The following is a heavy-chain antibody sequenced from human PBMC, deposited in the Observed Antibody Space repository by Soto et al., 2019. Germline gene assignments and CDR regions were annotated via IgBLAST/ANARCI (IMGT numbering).Heavy chain of an antibody. V-gene: IGHV4-59*12. J-gene: IGHJ4*02. Sequence: SETLSLTCTVSGGSISSYYWSRLRQPPGKGLEWIGHIYYSGSPYYNPSLKSRVTISVDTSKHPFSRKPRSVTPADAPVYYCAREPYGDYVGYFDSWGQGIQVTVS. D-gene: IGHD4-17*01. CDR1: GGSISSYY. CDR2: IYYSGSP. CDR3: AREPYGDYVGYFDS.